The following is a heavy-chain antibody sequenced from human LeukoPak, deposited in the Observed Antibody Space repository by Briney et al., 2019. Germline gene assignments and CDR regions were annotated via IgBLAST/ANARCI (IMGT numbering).Heavy chain of an antibody. CDR1: GFIFSTYE. CDR2: ISSNGYTK. V-gene: IGHV3-48*03. J-gene: IGHJ4*02. D-gene: IGHD3-22*01. CDR3: VSPPYYFDSGNYYGGY. Sequence: GGSLRLSCVPSGFIFSTYEITWVRQAPGKGLEWVSYISSNGYTKNYADSVKGRFTVSRDNAKNSLYLQMNSLRAEDMAIYYCVSPPYYFDSGNYYGGYWGQETLVTVSS.